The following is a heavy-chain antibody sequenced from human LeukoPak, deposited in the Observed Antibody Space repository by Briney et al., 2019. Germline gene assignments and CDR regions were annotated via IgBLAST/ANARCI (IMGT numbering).Heavy chain of an antibody. Sequence: SVKVSCKASGGTFSSYAISWVRQAPGQGLEWMGGIIPIFGTANYAQKFQGRVTITADESTSTAYMELSSLRSEDTAVYYCARALAEVYGGNFVGINYYYYGMDVWGQGTTVTVSS. J-gene: IGHJ6*02. CDR3: ARALAEVYGGNFVGINYYYYGMDV. CDR1: GGTFSSYA. V-gene: IGHV1-69*13. CDR2: IIPIFGTA. D-gene: IGHD4-23*01.